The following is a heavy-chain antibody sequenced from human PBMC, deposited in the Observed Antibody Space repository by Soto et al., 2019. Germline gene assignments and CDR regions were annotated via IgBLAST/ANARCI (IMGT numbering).Heavy chain of an antibody. J-gene: IGHJ6*02. CDR1: GYTFTSYG. CDR3: ARDHTYCTNGVCYTSYYGMDV. Sequence: ASVKVSCKASGYTFTSYGISWLRQSPGQGLEWMGWISAYNGNTNYAQKFQGRVTMTRDTSTSTVYMELSSLRSEDAAVYYCARDHTYCTNGVCYTSYYGMDVWGQGTTVTVSS. CDR2: ISAYNGNT. V-gene: IGHV1-18*01. D-gene: IGHD2-8*01.